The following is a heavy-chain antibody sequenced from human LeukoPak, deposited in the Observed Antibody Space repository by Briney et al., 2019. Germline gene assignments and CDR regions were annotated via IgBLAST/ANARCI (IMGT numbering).Heavy chain of an antibody. Sequence: TSETLSLTCTVSGGTISSYYWNWIRQPPGKGLEWIGYIHYSGSTKYNPSLKSRVTISVDTSKNQFSLKLSSVTAADTAVYYCARLAYRGGDCADDAFDIWGQGTMVTVSS. V-gene: IGHV4-59*08. CDR2: IHYSGST. CDR1: GGTISSYY. J-gene: IGHJ3*02. CDR3: ARLAYRGGDCADDAFDI. D-gene: IGHD2-21*02.